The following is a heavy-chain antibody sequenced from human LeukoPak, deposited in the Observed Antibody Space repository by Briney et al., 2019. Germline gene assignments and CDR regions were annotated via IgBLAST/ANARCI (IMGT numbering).Heavy chain of an antibody. CDR1: GGSISDYY. J-gene: IGHJ4*02. CDR2: IYYSGST. V-gene: IGHV4-59*01. CDR3: ARGLRSSSWFFDY. D-gene: IGHD6-13*01. Sequence: PSETLSLTCTVSGGSISDYYWSWIRQPPGKGLEFIGYIYYSGSTNYSPSLKSRVTISVDTSKNQFSLKLNSVTAADTAVYYCARGLRSSSWFFDYWGQGTLVTVSS.